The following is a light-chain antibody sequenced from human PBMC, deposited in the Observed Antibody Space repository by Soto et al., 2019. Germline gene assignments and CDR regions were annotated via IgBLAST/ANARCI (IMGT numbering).Light chain of an antibody. Sequence: EIVLTQSPGTLSLSPGERATLSCRASQSVSSSYLAWYQQKPGQAPRLLIYGASSRATGIPDRFSGSGSGTDFNLTISRLEPEDFAEYYCQQYGSSQWTFGQGTKVEIK. CDR1: QSVSSSY. J-gene: IGKJ1*01. CDR2: GAS. CDR3: QQYGSSQWT. V-gene: IGKV3-20*01.